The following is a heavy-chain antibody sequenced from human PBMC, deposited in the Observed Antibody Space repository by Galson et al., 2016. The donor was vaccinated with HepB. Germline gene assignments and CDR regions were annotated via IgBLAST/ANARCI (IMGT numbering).Heavy chain of an antibody. CDR2: INPNNGDT. D-gene: IGHD6-13*01. V-gene: IGHV1-2*02. Sequence: SVKVSCKASGYTFTGYYLHWVRQAPGQGLEWMGWINPNNGDTNYAPKFHGRVTMTRDTSISTAYMELSRLRSDDTAVYYCARVGILDCWGQGTLVTVSS. CDR3: ARVGILDC. CDR1: GYTFTGYY. J-gene: IGHJ4*02.